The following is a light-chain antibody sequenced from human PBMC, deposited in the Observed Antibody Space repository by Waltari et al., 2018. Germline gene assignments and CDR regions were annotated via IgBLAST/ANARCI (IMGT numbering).Light chain of an antibody. Sequence: SHELTQPPPVSLSPGQPARITCSGAALPPQYAYWYQQKPGQAPVVVICKDSERPSGIPERFSGSSSGTTVTLTISGVQAEDEADYYCQSADSSGNYVVFGGGTKLTVL. J-gene: IGLJ3*02. CDR1: ALPPQY. CDR2: KDS. CDR3: QSADSSGNYVV. V-gene: IGLV3-25*03.